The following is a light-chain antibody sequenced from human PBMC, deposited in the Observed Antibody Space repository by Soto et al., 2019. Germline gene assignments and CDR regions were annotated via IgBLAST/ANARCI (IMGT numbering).Light chain of an antibody. CDR1: SLSKQY. Sequence: SYELTQPPSVSVSPGQTARINCSGDSLSKQYSYWYQQKPGQAPVLLIYKDSERPSGIPERFSGSSSGTTVTLTIRGVQAEDESDYYCQSTDATRTYVVFGGGTQLTV. V-gene: IGLV3-25*02. J-gene: IGLJ2*01. CDR3: QSTDATRTYVV. CDR2: KDS.